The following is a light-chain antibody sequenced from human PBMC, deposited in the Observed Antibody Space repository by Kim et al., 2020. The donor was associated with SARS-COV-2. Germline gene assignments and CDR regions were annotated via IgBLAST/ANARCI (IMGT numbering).Light chain of an antibody. J-gene: IGKJ2*01. V-gene: IGKV1-39*01. CDR1: QSISTY. CDR2: AAS. Sequence: DIQMTQSPSSLSASVGDRVTITCRASQSISTYLNWYQQRPGKAHTLLIYAASSLPSGVPSRFSGSGSGTDFTLTISSLQPEDFATYYCQQGYSTFGQGTKLEI. CDR3: QQGYST.